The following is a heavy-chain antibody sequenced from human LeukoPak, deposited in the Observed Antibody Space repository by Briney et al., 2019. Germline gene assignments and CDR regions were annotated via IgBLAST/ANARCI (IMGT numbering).Heavy chain of an antibody. Sequence: SETLSLTCTVSGGSISSSSYYWGWIRQPPGKGLERIGSIYYSGSTYYNPSLKSRVTISVDTSKNQFSLKLSSVTAADTAVYYCARLPIVVVPAAVYYYGMDVWGQGTTVTVSS. V-gene: IGHV4-39*01. J-gene: IGHJ6*02. CDR1: GGSISSSSYY. D-gene: IGHD2-2*01. CDR3: ARLPIVVVPAAVYYYGMDV. CDR2: IYYSGST.